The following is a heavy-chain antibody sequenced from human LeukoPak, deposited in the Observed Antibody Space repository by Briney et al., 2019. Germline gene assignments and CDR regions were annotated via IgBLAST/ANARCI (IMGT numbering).Heavy chain of an antibody. CDR3: ARDSDSSGYAYVFGH. CDR2: MYRGSST. V-gene: IGHV3-66*02. D-gene: IGHD3-22*01. Sequence: PGRSLRLSCAASGFTVGNNYMSWVRHAPGKGLGWVSAMYRGSSTSYADSVKGRFTIYRDNSQNTMYLEMNSLRAADTGVYYCARDSDSSGYAYVFGHWGQGTLVTVSS. CDR1: GFTVGNNY. J-gene: IGHJ4*02.